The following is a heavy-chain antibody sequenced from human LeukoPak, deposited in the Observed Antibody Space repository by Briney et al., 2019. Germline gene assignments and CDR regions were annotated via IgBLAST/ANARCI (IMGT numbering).Heavy chain of an antibody. CDR1: GFTFTSYG. D-gene: IGHD1-26*01. Sequence: PGTSLRLSCAASGFTFTSYGMHWVRQAPGKGLEWVALISSDGGNENYADSVRGRFTISRDNSKNTLYLQMNSLSSEDTAVYYCARNYTVPKWEAWFDPWGQGTLVTVSS. J-gene: IGHJ5*02. CDR3: ARNYTVPKWEAWFDP. V-gene: IGHV3-30*03. CDR2: ISSDGGNE.